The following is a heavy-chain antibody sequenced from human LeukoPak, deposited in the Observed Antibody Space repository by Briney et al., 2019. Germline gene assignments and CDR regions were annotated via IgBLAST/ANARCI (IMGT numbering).Heavy chain of an antibody. CDR1: GGSISSHY. J-gene: IGHJ4*02. CDR2: VHSSGGA. Sequence: PSETLSLTCTVSGGSISSHYWSWIRQPPGQGLEWIGYVHSSGGANYNPSLNSRVTMSVDTSKDRLSLRLSSVTAADTAVYYCARQRDYYDTSGYDYFDYWGPGTLVTVSS. D-gene: IGHD3-22*01. CDR3: ARQRDYYDTSGYDYFDY. V-gene: IGHV4-59*08.